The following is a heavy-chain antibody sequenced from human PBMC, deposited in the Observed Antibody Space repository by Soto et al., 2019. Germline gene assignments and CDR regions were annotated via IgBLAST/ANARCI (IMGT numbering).Heavy chain of an antibody. J-gene: IGHJ4*02. V-gene: IGHV4-34*01. CDR1: GGSFSGYY. CDR2: INHSGST. D-gene: IGHD5-18*01. Sequence: QVQLQQWGAGLLKPSETLSLTCAVYGGSFSGYYWSWIRQPPGKGLEWIGEINHSGSTNYNPSPKSRVTISVDTSKNQFSLKLSSVTAADTAVYYCARAYTAMVPGHYFDYWGQGTLVTVSS. CDR3: ARAYTAMVPGHYFDY.